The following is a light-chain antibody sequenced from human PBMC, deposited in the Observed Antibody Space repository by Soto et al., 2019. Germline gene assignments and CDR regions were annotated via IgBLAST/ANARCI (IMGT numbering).Light chain of an antibody. V-gene: IGKV3-20*01. CDR1: QSVSGAA. Sequence: ESVLTQSPGTLSLSPGERATLSCRASQSVSGAALTWFQQKPGQAPRLLIYDASSRATGIPDRFSGSGSGTDFTLTITRLEPEDFAVYYCQQFAGTPYTFGQGTKLEIK. CDR3: QQFAGTPYT. CDR2: DAS. J-gene: IGKJ2*01.